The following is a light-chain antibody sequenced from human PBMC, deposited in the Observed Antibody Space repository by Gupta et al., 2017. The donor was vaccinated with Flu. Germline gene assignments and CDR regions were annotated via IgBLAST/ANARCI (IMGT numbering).Light chain of an antibody. CDR2: KAS. CDR3: QQYRSYPWT. J-gene: IGKJ1*01. V-gene: IGKV1-5*03. CDR1: QSSDSW. Sequence: PSTLSASVGDIVTITCRASQSSDSWLAWYQQKPGKAPKLLIYKASNLESGVPSRFSGSGSGTEFTLTISSLQPDDFATYYCQQYRSYPWTFGQGTTVEIQ.